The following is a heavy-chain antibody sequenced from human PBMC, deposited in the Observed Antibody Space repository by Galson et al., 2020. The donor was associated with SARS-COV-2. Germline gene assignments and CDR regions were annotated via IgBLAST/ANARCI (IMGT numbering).Heavy chain of an antibody. D-gene: IGHD2-15*01. J-gene: IGHJ6*03. CDR3: AILPLGTDCSGGSCYYYYYYMDV. CDR2: IYYSGST. CDR1: GGSISSSSYY. V-gene: IGHV4-39*07. Sequence: LSLTCTVSGGSISSSSYYWGWIRQPPGKGLEWIGSIYYSGSTYYNPSLKSRVTISVDTSKNQFSLKLSSVTAADTAVYYCAILPLGTDCSGGSCYYYYYYMDVWGKGTTVTVSS.